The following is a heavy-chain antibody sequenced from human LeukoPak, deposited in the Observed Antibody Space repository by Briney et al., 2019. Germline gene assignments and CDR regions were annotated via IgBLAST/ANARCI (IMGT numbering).Heavy chain of an antibody. D-gene: IGHD2-2*01. CDR3: ARASPAAAMKGYFDY. CDR1: GGTFSSYA. V-gene: IGHV1-69*04. Sequence: SVNVSCKASGGTFSSYAISWVRQAPGQGLEWMGRIIPILGIANYAQKFQGRVTITADKSTSTAYMELSSLRSEDTAVYYCARASPAAAMKGYFDYWGQGTLVTVSS. J-gene: IGHJ4*02. CDR2: IIPILGIA.